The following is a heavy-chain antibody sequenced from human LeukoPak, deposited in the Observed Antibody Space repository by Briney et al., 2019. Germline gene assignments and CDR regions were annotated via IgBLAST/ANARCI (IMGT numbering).Heavy chain of an antibody. CDR1: GGSISRYY. J-gene: IGHJ3*02. V-gene: IGHV4-59*01. CDR3: ARWRYCGGDCYPSAFDI. CDR2: IYYTGST. D-gene: IGHD2-21*02. Sequence: PSETLSLTCTVSGGSISRYYWSWSRQPPGKGLEWIGYIYYTGSTNYNPSLKSRVTISVDTSKNQFSLKLNSVTAADTAVYYCARWRYCGGDCYPSAFDIWGQGTMVTVAS.